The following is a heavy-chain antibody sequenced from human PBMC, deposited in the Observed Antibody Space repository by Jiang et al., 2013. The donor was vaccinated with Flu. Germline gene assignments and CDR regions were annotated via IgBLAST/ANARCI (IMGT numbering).Heavy chain of an antibody. D-gene: IGHD6-13*01. CDR1: GYTFTSYY. J-gene: IGHJ4*02. CDR3: ARLRPAYNIAAAGPFDY. CDR2: INPSGGST. Sequence: GAEVKKPGASVKVSCKASGYTFTSYYIHWVRRAPGQGLEWMGIINPSGGSTNYAQKFQGRVTMTRDTSTNTVYMELSSLRSEDTAVYYCARLRPAYNIAAAGPFDYWGQGTLVTVSS. V-gene: IGHV1-46*03.